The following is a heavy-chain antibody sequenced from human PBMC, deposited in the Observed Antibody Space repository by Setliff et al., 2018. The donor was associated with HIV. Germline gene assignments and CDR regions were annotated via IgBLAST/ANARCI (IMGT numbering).Heavy chain of an antibody. Sequence: GASVKVSCKASGDTFSGHYMHWVRQAPGQGLEWLGWINPNSGGTKYAQKFQGRLTTTRDTSITTVYMELSRLRSDDTAVYYCATDGSVVVVAGSGFDPWGQGTQVTVSS. CDR2: INPNSGGT. D-gene: IGHD2-15*01. CDR3: ATDGSVVVVAGSGFDP. CDR1: GDTFSGHY. V-gene: IGHV1-2*02. J-gene: IGHJ5*02.